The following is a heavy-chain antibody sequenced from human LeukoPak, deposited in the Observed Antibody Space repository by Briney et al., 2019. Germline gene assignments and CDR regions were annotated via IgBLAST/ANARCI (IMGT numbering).Heavy chain of an antibody. D-gene: IGHD1-7*01. CDR3: ARGYNWNYVGY. CDR2: IYYDGST. J-gene: IGHJ4*02. Sequence: SETLSLTCTVSGGSITSYYGNWIRQPPGKGLEWIGYIYYDGSTNYNPSLKSRVTMSVDTSRNQFSLKLTSVSAADTAVYYCARGYNWNYVGYWGQGILVTVSS. CDR1: GGSITSYY. V-gene: IGHV4-59*01.